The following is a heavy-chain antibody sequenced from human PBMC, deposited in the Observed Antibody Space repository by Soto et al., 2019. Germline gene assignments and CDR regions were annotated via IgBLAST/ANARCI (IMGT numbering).Heavy chain of an antibody. V-gene: IGHV3-30*03. CDR1: GFTFRSFG. D-gene: IGHD3-16*01. Sequence: GGSLRLSCAASGFTFRSFGMHWVRQAPGKGLQWVAYISNDGSNKKYVDSVKSRFSIVRDNSKSSMFLEVSSLRLEDTARYYCGACVGLGNYCDSWRQGALVTVSS. CDR3: GACVGLGNYCDS. J-gene: IGHJ4*02. CDR2: ISNDGSNK.